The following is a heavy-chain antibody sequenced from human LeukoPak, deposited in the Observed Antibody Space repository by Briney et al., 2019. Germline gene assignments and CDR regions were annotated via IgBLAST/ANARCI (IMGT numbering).Heavy chain of an antibody. CDR2: ISPRDTSI. CDR1: GYRFTMYW. V-gene: IGHV5-51*01. J-gene: IGHJ4*01. D-gene: IGHD6-19*01. CDR3: ARHWANSAWYGDY. Sequence: GESLKISCQASGYRFTMYWIGWVRQMPGKGLEWMEIISPRDTSIKYSPSFQGQVTISVDTSLNTAYLQWSSLKASDTAMYYCARHWANSAWYGDYWGHGTLVTVSS.